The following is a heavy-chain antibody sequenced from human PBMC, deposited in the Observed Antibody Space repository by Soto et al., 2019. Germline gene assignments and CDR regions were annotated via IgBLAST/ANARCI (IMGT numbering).Heavy chain of an antibody. CDR1: GGSISSSSYY. V-gene: IGHV4-39*01. CDR3: ARRCTNGVCYTPNWNDSTYYGMDV. Sequence: QLQLQESGPGLVKPSETLSLTCTVSGGSISSSSYYWGWIRQPPGKGLEWIGSIYYSGSTYYNPSLKSRVTISLDTSKNQFSLKLSSVTAADTAVYYCARRCTNGVCYTPNWNDSTYYGMDVWGQGTTVTVSS. D-gene: IGHD2-8*01. J-gene: IGHJ6*02. CDR2: IYYSGST.